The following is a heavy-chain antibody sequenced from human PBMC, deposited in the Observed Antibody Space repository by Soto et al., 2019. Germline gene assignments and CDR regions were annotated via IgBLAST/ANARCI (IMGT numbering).Heavy chain of an antibody. CDR2: IYYSGST. CDR1: GCFISSSSYN. V-gene: IGHV4-39*01. CDR3: SGPLPYSNRGAAFDI. Sequence: SETLSLTCTIAGCFISSSSYNWGWMREPPGKGLERMGRIYYSGSTYYNQSLKSQVTISVDTSKNQISLKLSSVTAADTAVYYCSGPLPYSNRGAAFDIWGQGTMVTVPS. J-gene: IGHJ3*02. D-gene: IGHD6-13*01.